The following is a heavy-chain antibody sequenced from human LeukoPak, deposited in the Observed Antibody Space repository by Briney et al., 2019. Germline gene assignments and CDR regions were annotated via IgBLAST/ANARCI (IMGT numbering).Heavy chain of an antibody. CDR3: ARESRRSYCNEY. CDR2: IYYSGST. V-gene: IGHV4-59*12. D-gene: IGHD3-10*01. Sequence: VKPSETLSLTCTVSGGSISSYYWSWIRQPPGKGLEWIGYIYYSGSTNYSPSLRSRVTMSVDTSKNQFSLKLSSVTAADTAVYYCARESRRSYCNEYWGQGTLVTVSS. J-gene: IGHJ4*02. CDR1: GGSISSYY.